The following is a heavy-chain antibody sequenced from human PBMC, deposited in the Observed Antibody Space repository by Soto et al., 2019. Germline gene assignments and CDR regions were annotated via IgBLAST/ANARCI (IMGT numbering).Heavy chain of an antibody. Sequence: ASVKVSCKASGYTFTSYGISWVRQAPGQGLEWMGWINTYNGNTNHAQKLQGRVTMTTDTSTSTAYMELRSLRSDDTAVYYCARGVGSGTYYNQYNWFDPWGQGTLVTVSS. CDR1: GYTFTSYG. J-gene: IGHJ5*02. D-gene: IGHD3-10*01. CDR3: ARGVGSGTYYNQYNWFDP. CDR2: INTYNGNT. V-gene: IGHV1-18*01.